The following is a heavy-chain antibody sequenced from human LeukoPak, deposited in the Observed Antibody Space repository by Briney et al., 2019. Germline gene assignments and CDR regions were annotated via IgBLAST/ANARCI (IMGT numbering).Heavy chain of an antibody. CDR3: ARGYYDFWSGYPSFDY. D-gene: IGHD3-3*01. CDR1: GGSISSGSYY. Sequence: SQTLSLTCTVSGGSISSGSYYWSWIRQPAGKGLEWIGRIYTSGSTNYNPSLEGRVTISVDTSKNQFSLKLSSVTAADTAVYYCARGYYDFWSGYPSFDYWGQGTLVTVSS. V-gene: IGHV4-61*02. J-gene: IGHJ4*02. CDR2: IYTSGST.